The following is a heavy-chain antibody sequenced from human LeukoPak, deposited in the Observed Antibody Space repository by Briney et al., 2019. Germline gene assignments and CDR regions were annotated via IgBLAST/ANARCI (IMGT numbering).Heavy chain of an antibody. Sequence: PSETLSLTCTVSGGSISSYYWSWIRQPPGKGLEWIGYIYYSGSTNYNPPLKSRVTISVDTSKNQFSLKLSSVTAADTAVYYCARFWVGGGYVGLGFDPWGQGTLVTASS. CDR1: GGSISSYY. CDR3: ARFWVGGGYVGLGFDP. V-gene: IGHV4-59*01. J-gene: IGHJ5*02. CDR2: IYYSGST. D-gene: IGHD5-12*01.